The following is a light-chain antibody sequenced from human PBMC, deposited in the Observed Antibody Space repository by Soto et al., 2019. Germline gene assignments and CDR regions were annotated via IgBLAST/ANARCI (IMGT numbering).Light chain of an antibody. J-gene: IGLJ2*01. CDR2: EVS. CDR1: SSDVGGYNY. V-gene: IGLV2-8*01. CDR3: SSCADSNRVV. Sequence: QSALTQPPSASGSPGQSVTISCTGTSSDVGGYNYVSWYQQHPGKAPKLMIYEVSKRPSGVPDRFSGSESGNTASLTVSGVQAEDEAYYRCSSCADSNRVVFGGGTKLTVL.